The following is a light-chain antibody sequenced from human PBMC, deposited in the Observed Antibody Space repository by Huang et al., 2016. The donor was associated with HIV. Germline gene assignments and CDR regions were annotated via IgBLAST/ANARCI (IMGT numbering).Light chain of an antibody. CDR2: EAS. J-gene: IGKJ1*01. V-gene: IGKV1-33*01. Sequence: DIQMTQSPSSLSASVGDRVTITCQASQDISNYLNWYQKKPGKAPKLLIYEASNLETGGSSRFSGSGSGTDFTFTISSLQPEDIATYYCQHYDNLRTFGQGTKVEIK. CDR1: QDISNY. CDR3: QHYDNLRT.